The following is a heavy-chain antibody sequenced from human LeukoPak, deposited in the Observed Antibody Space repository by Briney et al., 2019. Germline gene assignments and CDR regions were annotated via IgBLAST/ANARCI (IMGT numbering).Heavy chain of an antibody. J-gene: IGHJ4*02. V-gene: IGHV4-39*01. CDR2: IYYSGST. CDR1: GASISIRSYY. CDR3: ARQTPYLYFDN. D-gene: IGHD2-15*01. Sequence: PSETLSLTCTVSGASISIRSYYWGWIRQPPGKGLEWIRNIYYSGSTYCKPSLKGRVTISVDTPKNQFTLKLTSVTPEAPAVYYCARQTPYLYFDNWGQGPLVTVSS.